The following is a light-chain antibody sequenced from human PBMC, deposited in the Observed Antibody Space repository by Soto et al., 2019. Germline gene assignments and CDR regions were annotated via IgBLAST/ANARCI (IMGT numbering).Light chain of an antibody. CDR2: DAS. Sequence: EAVMTQSPATLSVSPGERPTLSCRASQSVSSNLAWYQQKPGQAPRLLIYDASTRATGIPARFSGSGSGTEFPLTISSLQSEDCAVYYCQQYNTWPLTFGPGTKVDIK. CDR3: QQYNTWPLT. J-gene: IGKJ3*01. CDR1: QSVSSN. V-gene: IGKV3-15*01.